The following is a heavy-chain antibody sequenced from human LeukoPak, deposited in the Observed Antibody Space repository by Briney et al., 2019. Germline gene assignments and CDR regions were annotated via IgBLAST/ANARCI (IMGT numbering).Heavy chain of an antibody. CDR1: GGSISSGSYY. CDR2: IYTSGST. Sequence: PSETLSLTCTVSGGSISSGSYYWSWIRQPAGKGLEWIGRIYTSGSTNYNPSLKSRVTISVDTSKNQFSLKLSSVTAADTAVYYCARDWGYYYFQHWGQGTLVTVSS. J-gene: IGHJ1*01. V-gene: IGHV4-61*02. CDR3: ARDWGYYYFQH. D-gene: IGHD3-22*01.